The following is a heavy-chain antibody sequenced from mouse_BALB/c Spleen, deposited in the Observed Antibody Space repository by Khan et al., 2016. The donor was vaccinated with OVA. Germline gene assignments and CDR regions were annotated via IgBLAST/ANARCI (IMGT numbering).Heavy chain of an antibody. CDR3: ARNREPDYFDY. CDR1: GFSLTNYA. J-gene: IGHJ2*01. CDR2: IWAGGST. V-gene: IGHV2-9*02. Sequence: QVQLKQSGPGLVAPSQSLPITCTVTGFSLTNYAIHWIRQPPGKNLEWLGIIWAGGSTNYNSALMSRLSISKDNSKSQVFLKMNSLHAHDTAIYYCARNREPDYFDYWGQGTTLTVSS.